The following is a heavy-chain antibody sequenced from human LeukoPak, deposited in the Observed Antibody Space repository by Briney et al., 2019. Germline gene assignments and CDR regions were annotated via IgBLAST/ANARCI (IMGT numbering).Heavy chain of an antibody. Sequence: PGGSLRLSCAGSGFRFSTYSIKWVRQAPGKGLEWVSHIGGSGSFIYYADSVKGRFTISRDNSKNTLYLQMNSLRAEDTAVYYCADLKGLLDYWGQGTLVTVSS. CDR1: GFRFSTYS. V-gene: IGHV3-21*04. CDR2: IGGSGSFI. J-gene: IGHJ4*02. CDR3: ADLKGLLDY.